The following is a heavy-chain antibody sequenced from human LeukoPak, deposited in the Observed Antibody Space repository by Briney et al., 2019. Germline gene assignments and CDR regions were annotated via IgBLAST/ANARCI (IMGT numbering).Heavy chain of an antibody. Sequence: GASVKVSCKASGGTFSSYAISWVRQAPGQGLEWMGRIIPILGIANYAQKFQGRVTITADKSTSTAYMELSSLRSEDTAVYYCASYRGGSSYYYGMDVWGQGTTVTVSS. V-gene: IGHV1-69*04. CDR1: GGTFSSYA. CDR3: ASYRGGSSYYYGMDV. CDR2: IIPILGIA. J-gene: IGHJ6*02. D-gene: IGHD1-26*01.